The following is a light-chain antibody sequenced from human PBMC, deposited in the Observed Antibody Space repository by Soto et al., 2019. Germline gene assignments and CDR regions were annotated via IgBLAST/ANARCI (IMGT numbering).Light chain of an antibody. J-gene: IGKJ4*01. CDR3: QQRSNWPLS. V-gene: IGKV3-11*01. Sequence: EIVLTQSPATLSLSPGESATLSCRASQSVSSLLAWYQQKSGQPPRLLISDASNRATGVPARFSGSGSGTDFTLIISSLEPEDFAVYYCQQRSNWPLSFGGGTKVEI. CDR2: DAS. CDR1: QSVSSL.